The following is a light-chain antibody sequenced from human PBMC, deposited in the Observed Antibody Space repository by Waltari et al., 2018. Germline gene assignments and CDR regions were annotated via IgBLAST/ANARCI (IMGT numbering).Light chain of an antibody. J-gene: IGLJ3*02. V-gene: IGLV1-40*01. CDR3: QSYDDSLSGYV. CDR2: NNI. Sequence: QSVLTQPPSVSGAPGQRVTISCTGSSSNIGAGHDVHWYQQLPGRAPRLLISNNINRPSAVPDRISGSNSGTSASLVITGLQAEDEAEFYCQSYDDSLSGYVFGGGTKLTVL. CDR1: SSNIGAGHD.